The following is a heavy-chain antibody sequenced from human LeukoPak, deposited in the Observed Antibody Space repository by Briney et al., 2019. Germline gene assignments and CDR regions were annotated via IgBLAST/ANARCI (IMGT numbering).Heavy chain of an antibody. V-gene: IGHV4-4*07. Sequence: SETLSLTCTVSGDSINNYYWSWLRQPAGKGLEWIGCIYTRGSTNYNPSLKSRVTMSVDTSKNQFSLKLSSVTAADTAVYYCARGSYCSADICSGGDAFDIWGQGTMVSVSS. CDR3: ARGSYCSADICSGGDAFDI. D-gene: IGHD2-15*01. CDR2: IYTRGST. J-gene: IGHJ3*02. CDR1: GDSINNYY.